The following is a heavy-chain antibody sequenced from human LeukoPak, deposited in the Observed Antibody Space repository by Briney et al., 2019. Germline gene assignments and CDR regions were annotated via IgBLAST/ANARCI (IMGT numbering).Heavy chain of an antibody. CDR3: ARDPRGGYSGYDDAFDI. Sequence: GGSLRLSCAASGFTFSSYSMNWVRQAPGKGLEWVSSISSSSSYIYYADSVKGRFTTSRDNAKNSLYLQMNSLRAEDTAVYYCARDPRGGYSGYDDAFDIWGQGTMVTVSS. CDR1: GFTFSSYS. D-gene: IGHD5-12*01. J-gene: IGHJ3*02. V-gene: IGHV3-21*01. CDR2: ISSSSSYI.